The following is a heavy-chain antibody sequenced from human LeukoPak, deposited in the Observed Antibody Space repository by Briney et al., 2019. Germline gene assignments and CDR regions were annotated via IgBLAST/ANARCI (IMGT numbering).Heavy chain of an antibody. J-gene: IGHJ6*03. CDR1: GFTFSAYG. D-gene: IGHD3-16*02. CDR3: ARVIAFRGYMDV. Sequence: GGTLRLSCAASGFTFSAYGMNWVRQAPGKGLEWVSAISGSGGTTYYADSVKGRFTISRDNAKNSLYLQMNSLRAEDTAVYYCARVIAFRGYMDVWGKGTTVTVSS. CDR2: ISGSGGTT. V-gene: IGHV3-23*01.